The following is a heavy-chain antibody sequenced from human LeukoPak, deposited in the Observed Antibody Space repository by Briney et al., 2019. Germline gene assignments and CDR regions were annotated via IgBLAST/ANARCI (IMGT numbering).Heavy chain of an antibody. CDR1: GYTFTGYY. V-gene: IGHV1-2*02. D-gene: IGHD3-22*01. CDR3: ARGYYDSRGYYSMYYFDY. Sequence: ASVKVSCKASGYTFTGYYMQWVRQAPGQGLEWMGWINPNSGGTNYAQKFQGRVTVTRDTSISTAYMELSRLRSDDTAVYYWARGYYDSRGYYSMYYFDYWGQGTLVTVSS. J-gene: IGHJ4*02. CDR2: INPNSGGT.